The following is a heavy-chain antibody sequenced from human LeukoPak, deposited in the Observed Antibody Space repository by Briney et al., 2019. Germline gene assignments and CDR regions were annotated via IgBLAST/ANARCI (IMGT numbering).Heavy chain of an antibody. CDR1: GGSISSSSYY. CDR2: IYYSGTT. V-gene: IGHV4-39*07. Sequence: SETLSLTCTVSGGSISSSSYYWGWLRQPPGKGLEWLGSIYYSGTTYYNPSLKSRVTISVDTSKNQFSLKLSSVTAADTAVYYCTRTVWYYDISTGLGYYAPFDYWGQGTLVIVSS. J-gene: IGHJ4*02. CDR3: TRTVWYYDISTGLGYYAPFDY. D-gene: IGHD3-9*01.